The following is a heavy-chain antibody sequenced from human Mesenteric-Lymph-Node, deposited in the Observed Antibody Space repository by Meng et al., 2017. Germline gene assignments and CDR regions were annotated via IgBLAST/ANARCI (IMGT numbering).Heavy chain of an antibody. CDR1: GGSISSGGYY. V-gene: IGHV4-30-4*08. D-gene: IGHD5-18*01. Sequence: QVQLQESGPRLVKPSQTLSLTCTVSGGSISSGGYYWSWIRQHPGKGLELIGHIYYSGSTSYNPSLKSRVTISVDTSNNQFSLKLSSVTAADTAVYYCARVGWRQWSFDLWGRGTLVTVSS. CDR3: ARVGWRQWSFDL. J-gene: IGHJ2*01. CDR2: IYYSGST.